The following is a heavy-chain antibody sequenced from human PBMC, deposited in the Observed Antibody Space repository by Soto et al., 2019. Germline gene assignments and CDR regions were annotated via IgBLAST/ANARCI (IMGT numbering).Heavy chain of an antibody. J-gene: IGHJ6*02. CDR3: ARDRPPGSLYGMDA. V-gene: IGHV1-18*01. CDR2: ISTDSGYT. CDR1: GYIFTTYG. Sequence: QLVQSGGEVERPGASVTVSCEASGYIFTTYGLSWVRQTPAHGLEWMGWISTDSGYTQYSQFLQGRVTMTRDTSTNTGYMELRDLTSDDTGIYYCARDRPPGSLYGMDAWGQGTAVTVSS.